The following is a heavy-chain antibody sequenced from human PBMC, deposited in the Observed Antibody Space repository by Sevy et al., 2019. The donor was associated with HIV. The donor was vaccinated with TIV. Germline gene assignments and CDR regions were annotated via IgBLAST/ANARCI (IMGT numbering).Heavy chain of an antibody. V-gene: IGHV1-2*02. CDR1: GYTFTGYY. CDR2: INPNSGGT. D-gene: IGHD6-13*01. J-gene: IGHJ4*02. CDR3: AKDRWGIAAAGTGVFHY. Sequence: ASVKVSCKASGYTFTGYYMHWVRQAPGQGLEWMGWINPNSGGTDYAQKFQGRVTMTRDTSISIAYMELSRLRSDDTAVYFCAKDRWGIAAAGTGVFHYWGQGALVTVSS.